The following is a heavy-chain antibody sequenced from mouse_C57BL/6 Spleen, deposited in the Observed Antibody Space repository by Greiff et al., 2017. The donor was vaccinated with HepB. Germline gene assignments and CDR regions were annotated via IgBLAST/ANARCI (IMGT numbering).Heavy chain of an antibody. CDR3: ARKLNGSSYGFAY. V-gene: IGHV1-64*01. J-gene: IGHJ3*01. D-gene: IGHD1-1*01. CDR1: GYTFTSYW. CDR2: IHPNSGST. Sequence: QVHVKQPGAELVKPGASVKLSCKASGYTFTSYWMHWVKQRPGQGLEWIGMIHPNSGSTNYNEKFKSKATLTVDKSSSTAYMQLSSLTSEDSAVYYCARKLNGSSYGFAYWGQGTLVTVSA.